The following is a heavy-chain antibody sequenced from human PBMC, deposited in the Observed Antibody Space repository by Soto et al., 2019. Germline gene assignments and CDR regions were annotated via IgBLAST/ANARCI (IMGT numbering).Heavy chain of an antibody. Sequence: QITLKESGPTLVKPTQTLTLTCTFSGFSLSTSGVGVGWIRPPPGKALEWLALIYWDDDKRYSPSLKSRLTINKDTSKNQVVLTMTNMDPVDTATYYCAHKSVWVLWFGDRGWFDPWGQGTRVTVSS. CDR2: IYWDDDK. CDR3: AHKSVWVLWFGDRGWFDP. D-gene: IGHD3-10*01. V-gene: IGHV2-5*02. J-gene: IGHJ5*02. CDR1: GFSLSTSGVG.